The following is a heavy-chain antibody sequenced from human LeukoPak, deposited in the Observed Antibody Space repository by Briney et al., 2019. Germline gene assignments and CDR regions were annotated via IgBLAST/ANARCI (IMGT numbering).Heavy chain of an antibody. V-gene: IGHV4-61*02. Sequence: SETLSLTCTFSGDSLSSGSYYWSWVRQPPGEGLEWIGRIYTSGSTNYNPSLKSRVTMSVDTSKNQFSLKLSSVTAADTAVYYCASGDYGFDYWGQGTLVTVSS. D-gene: IGHD4-17*01. CDR2: IYTSGST. J-gene: IGHJ4*02. CDR3: ASGDYGFDY. CDR1: GDSLSSGSYY.